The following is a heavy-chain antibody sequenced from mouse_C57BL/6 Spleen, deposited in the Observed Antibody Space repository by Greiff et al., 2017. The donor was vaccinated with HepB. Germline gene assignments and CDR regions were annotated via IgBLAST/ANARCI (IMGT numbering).Heavy chain of an antibody. CDR2: IHPSDSDT. CDR1: GYTFTSYW. J-gene: IGHJ1*03. CDR3: AILYYGSSYRYFDV. V-gene: IGHV1-74*01. Sequence: VQLQQPGAELVKPGASVKVSCKASGYTFTSYWIHWVKQRPGQGLEWIGSIHPSDSDTNYNQKFKGKATLTVDKSSSTAYMQLSSLTSEDSAVYYCAILYYGSSYRYFDVWGTGTTVTVSS. D-gene: IGHD1-1*01.